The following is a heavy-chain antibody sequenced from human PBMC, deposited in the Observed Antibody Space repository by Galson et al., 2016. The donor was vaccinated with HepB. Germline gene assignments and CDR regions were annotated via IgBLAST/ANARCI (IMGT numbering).Heavy chain of an antibody. CDR1: GFTFSAYA. CDR3: VKDFSRRDGYNGEH. Sequence: SLRLSCAASGFTFSAYAMHWVRQAPGKGLEYVSTIGGDGGSTYYADSVKGRFTISRDNSKNTLYVQMNSLRAEDTAVYYCVKDFSRRDGYNGEHWGQGTLVTVSS. V-gene: IGHV3-64*03. D-gene: IGHD5-24*01. CDR2: IGGDGGST. J-gene: IGHJ1*01.